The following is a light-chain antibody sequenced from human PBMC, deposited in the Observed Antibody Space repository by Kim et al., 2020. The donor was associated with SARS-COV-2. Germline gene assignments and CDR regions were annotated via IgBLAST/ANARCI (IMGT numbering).Light chain of an antibody. CDR3: SAWDNSLSVWV. V-gene: IGLV10-54*04. CDR1: GDKFGSQG. J-gene: IGLJ3*02. Sequence: QPATLTCSGNGDKFGSQGAAWLQQHPGHPPKLVSYRTSNRPSGISERFSASRSGNTASLTITGLQPEDEADYYCSAWDNSLSVWVFGGGTKLTVL. CDR2: RTS.